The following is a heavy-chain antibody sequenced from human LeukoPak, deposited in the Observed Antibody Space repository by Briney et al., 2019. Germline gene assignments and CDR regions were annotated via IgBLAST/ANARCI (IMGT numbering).Heavy chain of an antibody. Sequence: GGSLRLSCAASGFTFSSYAMSWVRQAPGKGLEWVSVMSGSGGSTYYADSVKGRFTISRDNAKNSLYLQMNSLRAEDTAVYYCASLPWLVRWVYYWGQGTLVTVSS. D-gene: IGHD6-19*01. CDR1: GFTFSSYA. CDR2: MSGSGGST. V-gene: IGHV3-23*01. CDR3: ASLPWLVRWVYY. J-gene: IGHJ4*02.